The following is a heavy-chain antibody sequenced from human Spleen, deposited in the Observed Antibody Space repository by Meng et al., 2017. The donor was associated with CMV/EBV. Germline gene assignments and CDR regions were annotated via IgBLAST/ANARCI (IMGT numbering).Heavy chain of an antibody. CDR2: IRKDGSET. CDR3: ARGGGEY. J-gene: IGHJ4*02. CDR1: GFTFSDHY. Sequence: GGSLRLSCAASGFTFSDHYMTWIRQIPGKGLEWVANIRKDGSETYYVDSVKGRFTISRDNAKNSLYLQMNRLRAEDTAVYYCARGGGEYWGQGTLVTVSS. D-gene: IGHD3-16*01. V-gene: IGHV3-7*01.